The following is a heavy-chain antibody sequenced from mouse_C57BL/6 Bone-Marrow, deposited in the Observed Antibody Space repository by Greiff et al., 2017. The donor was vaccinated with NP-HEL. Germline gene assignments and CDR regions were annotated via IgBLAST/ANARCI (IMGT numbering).Heavy chain of an antibody. Sequence: DVQLVESGGGLVKPGGSLKLSCAASGFTFSDYGMHWVRQAPEKGLEWVAYISSGSSTIYYADTVKGRFTISRDNAKNTLFLQMTSLRSEDTAMYYCAAGSSYVRGYWGQGTTLTVSS. CDR3: AAGSSYVRGY. D-gene: IGHD1-1*01. CDR1: GFTFSDYG. CDR2: ISSGSSTI. V-gene: IGHV5-17*01. J-gene: IGHJ2*01.